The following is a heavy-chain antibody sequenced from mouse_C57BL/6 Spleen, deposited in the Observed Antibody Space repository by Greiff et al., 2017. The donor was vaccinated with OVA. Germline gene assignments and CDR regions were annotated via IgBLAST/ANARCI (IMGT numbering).Heavy chain of an antibody. CDR3: ARRKVPYAMDY. V-gene: IGHV1-52*01. CDR1: GYTFTSYW. J-gene: IGHJ4*01. D-gene: IGHD1-3*01. CDR2: IDPSDSET. Sequence: QVQLKQPGAELVRPGSSVKLSCKASGYTFTSYWMHWVKQRPIQGLEWIGNIDPSDSETHYNQKFKDKATLTVDKSSSTAYMQRSSLTSEDSAVYYCARRKVPYAMDYWGQGTSVTVSS.